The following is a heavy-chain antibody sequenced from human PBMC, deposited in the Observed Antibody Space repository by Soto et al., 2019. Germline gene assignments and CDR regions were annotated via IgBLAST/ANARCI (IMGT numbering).Heavy chain of an antibody. J-gene: IGHJ4*02. CDR3: ARPWDTAMVSTWNY. CDR1: GFTFSSYS. V-gene: IGHV3-7*03. D-gene: IGHD5-18*01. CDR2: INKNGGEK. Sequence: ESGGGLVQPGGSLRLSCAASGFTFSSYSMSWVRQAPGKGLERVANINKNGGEKYYVDSVKGRFTISRDNAKNSLYLQMNSLRAEDTAVYYCARPWDTAMVSTWNYWGQGTLVTVSS.